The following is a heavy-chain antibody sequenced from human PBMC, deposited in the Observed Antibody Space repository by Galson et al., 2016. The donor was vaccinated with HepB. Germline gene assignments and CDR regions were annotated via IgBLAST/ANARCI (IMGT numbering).Heavy chain of an antibody. CDR2: IYHGGNDK. J-gene: IGHJ4*02. D-gene: IGHD3-16*01. Sequence: SLRLSCAASGFAFGTYGMHWVRQTPGKGLAWVAGIYHGGNDKFYGNSVKGRFTISRDNSESKVFLQMSSLRPEDTAVYYCARFPYPFSHGGVVDYWGQGTLVTVAS. V-gene: IGHV3-33*01. CDR1: GFAFGTYG. CDR3: ARFPYPFSHGGVVDY.